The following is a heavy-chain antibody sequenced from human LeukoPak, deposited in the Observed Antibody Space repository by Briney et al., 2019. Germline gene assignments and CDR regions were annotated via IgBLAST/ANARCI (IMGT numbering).Heavy chain of an antibody. Sequence: GGSLRLSCAASGFTFDDYGMSWVRQAPGKGLEWVSGINWNGGSTGYADSVKGRFTISRDKAKTSLYLQMNSLRAEDTALYYCARASTPCSGGSCYYYYYYMDVWGKGTTVTVSS. CDR1: GFTFDDYG. V-gene: IGHV3-20*04. D-gene: IGHD2-15*01. CDR2: INWNGGST. CDR3: ARASTPCSGGSCYYYYYYMDV. J-gene: IGHJ6*03.